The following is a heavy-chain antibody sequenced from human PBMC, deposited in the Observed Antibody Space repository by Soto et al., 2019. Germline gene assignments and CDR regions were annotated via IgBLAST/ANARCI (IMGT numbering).Heavy chain of an antibody. CDR2: INHGGSS. V-gene: IGHV4-34*01. J-gene: IGHJ4*02. Sequence: SLTCAVYGGSFRGYYWSWIRQPPGKGLEWIGEINHGGSSNYIPSLKSRVTISVDTSKNQFSLKLSSVTAADTAIYYCARLSHHEYVWGSYGNFDAWGQGTLVTVSS. CDR1: GGSFRGYY. CDR3: ARLSHHEYVWGSYGNFDA. D-gene: IGHD3-16*01.